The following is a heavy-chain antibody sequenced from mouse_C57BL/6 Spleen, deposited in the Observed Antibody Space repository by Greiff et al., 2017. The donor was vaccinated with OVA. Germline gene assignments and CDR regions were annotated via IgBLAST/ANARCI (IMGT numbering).Heavy chain of an antibody. J-gene: IGHJ3*01. CDR2: INPNNGGT. Sequence: EVKLQQSGPELVKPGASVKISCKASGYTFTDYYMNWVKQSHGKSLEWIGDINPNNGGTSYNQKFKAKATLTVDKSSSTAYMELRSLTSEDSAVYYCARDYDEAYWGQGTLVTVSA. V-gene: IGHV1-26*01. D-gene: IGHD2-4*01. CDR1: GYTFTDYY. CDR3: ARDYDEAY.